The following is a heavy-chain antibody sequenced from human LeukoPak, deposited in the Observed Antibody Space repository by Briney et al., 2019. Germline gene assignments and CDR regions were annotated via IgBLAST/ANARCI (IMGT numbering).Heavy chain of an antibody. J-gene: IGHJ4*02. Sequence: GEPLKISCQGPGYSFTGYWIGWVRQIPGKGLEWMGIIYPGDSHTRYSPSFEGQVNISADKSISTVYLQWSSLKAADTGMYYCARGAAADKYYFDYWGQGTLVTVSS. V-gene: IGHV5-51*01. CDR1: GYSFTGYW. D-gene: IGHD6-13*01. CDR3: ARGAAADKYYFDY. CDR2: IYPGDSHT.